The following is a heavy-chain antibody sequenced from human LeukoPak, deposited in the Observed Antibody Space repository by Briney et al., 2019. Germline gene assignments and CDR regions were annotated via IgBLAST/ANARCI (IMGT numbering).Heavy chain of an antibody. J-gene: IGHJ6*03. CDR2: IYTSGST. D-gene: IGHD1-1*01. CDR1: GGSISSYY. V-gene: IGHV4-4*09. Sequence: SETLSLTCTVSGGSISSYYWSWLRQPPGKGLEWIGYIYTSGSTNYNPSLKSRVTISVDTSKNQFSLKLSSVTAADTAVYYCARPGLERQRHYYYYYMDVWGKGTTVTVSS. CDR3: ARPGLERQRHYYYYYMDV.